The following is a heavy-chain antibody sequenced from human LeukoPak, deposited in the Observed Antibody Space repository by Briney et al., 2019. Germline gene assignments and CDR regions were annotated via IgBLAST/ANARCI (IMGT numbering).Heavy chain of an antibody. Sequence: SVKVSCKASGGTFSSYAISWVRQAPGQGLEWMGGVIPMFATANYAPKFQDRVTITADESTSTAYMELRSLRSEDTAVYHCARGLHGDYGYFDYWGREPWSPSPQ. V-gene: IGHV1-69*01. CDR3: ARGLHGDYGYFDY. CDR1: GGTFSSYA. CDR2: VIPMFATA. D-gene: IGHD4-17*01. J-gene: IGHJ4*02.